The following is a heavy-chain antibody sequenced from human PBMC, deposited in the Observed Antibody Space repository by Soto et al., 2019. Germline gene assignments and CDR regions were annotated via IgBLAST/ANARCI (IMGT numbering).Heavy chain of an antibody. D-gene: IGHD3-10*01. CDR2: IWYDGSNK. Sequence: QVQLVESGGGVVQPGRSLRLSCAASGFTFSSYGMHWVRQAPGKGLEWVAVIWYDGSNKYYADSVKGRFTISGDNSKNTLYLQMNSQRAEDTAVYYCARDGSGSGIGTDWFDPWGQGTLVTVSS. CDR3: ARDGSGSGIGTDWFDP. V-gene: IGHV3-33*01. J-gene: IGHJ5*02. CDR1: GFTFSSYG.